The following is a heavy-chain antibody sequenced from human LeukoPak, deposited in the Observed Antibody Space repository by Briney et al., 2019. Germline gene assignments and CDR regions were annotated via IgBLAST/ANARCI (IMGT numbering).Heavy chain of an antibody. J-gene: IGHJ3*02. V-gene: IGHV3-30-3*01. CDR1: GFTFSSYA. Sequence: GGSLRLSCAASGFTFSSYAFHWVRQAPGKGLEWVALISDHESGSNEYYAASVKGRFTISRDNSKNTLYLQMNSLRAEDTAVYYCARDGNRIAARPGAFDIWGQGTMVTVSS. CDR3: ARDGNRIAARPGAFDI. D-gene: IGHD6-6*01. CDR2: ISDHESGSNE.